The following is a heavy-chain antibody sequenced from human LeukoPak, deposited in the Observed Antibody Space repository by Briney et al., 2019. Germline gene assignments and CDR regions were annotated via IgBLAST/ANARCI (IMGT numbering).Heavy chain of an antibody. Sequence: PSETLSLTCTVSGGSISSSSYYWGWIRQPPGKGLEWIGSIYYSGSTYYNPSLKSRVTISVDTSKNQFSLKLSSVTAADTAVYYCAPESGWFDPWGQGTLVTVSS. D-gene: IGHD3-10*01. CDR1: GGSISSSSYY. J-gene: IGHJ5*02. V-gene: IGHV4-39*01. CDR3: APESGWFDP. CDR2: IYYSGST.